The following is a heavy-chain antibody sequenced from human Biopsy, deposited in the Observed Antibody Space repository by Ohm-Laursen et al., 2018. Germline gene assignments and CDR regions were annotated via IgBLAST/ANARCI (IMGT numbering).Heavy chain of an antibody. CDR1: GGTFTNHA. D-gene: IGHD3-22*01. J-gene: IGHJ2*01. CDR2: SIPLFNKA. V-gene: IGHV1-69*04. Sequence: ASVKVSCKASGGTFTNHAVGWVRQAPGQGLEWVGSSIPLFNKANYANKFQGRVTLTADKSTTTAYMELSSLRSEDTAIYYCARFPLGAYDDSGSYRAVEHWYFDLWGRGTLVTVSS. CDR3: ARFPLGAYDDSGSYRAVEHWYFDL.